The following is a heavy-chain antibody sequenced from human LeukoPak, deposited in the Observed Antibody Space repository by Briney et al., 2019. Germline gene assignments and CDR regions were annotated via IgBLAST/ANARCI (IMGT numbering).Heavy chain of an antibody. V-gene: IGHV3-23*01. CDR2: ISGSGDTT. Sequence: PGGSLRLSCAASGFIFSTYAMSWVRQAPGKGLEWVSAISGSGDTTYYADSVKGRFTISRDNSKNTLYLQMNSLRAEDTAVYYCAKDPEGYFDYWGQGTLVTVSS. CDR1: GFIFSTYA. CDR3: AKDPEGYFDY. J-gene: IGHJ4*02.